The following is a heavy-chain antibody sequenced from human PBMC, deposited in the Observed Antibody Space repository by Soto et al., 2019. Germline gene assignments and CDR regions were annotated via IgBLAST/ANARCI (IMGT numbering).Heavy chain of an antibody. Sequence: LRLSCAASGFTFSEYAMLWVRRAPGKGLEWVSSISWNGAIIDYADSVKGRFTISRDNAKNTLYLQMNSLRAEDTAVYYCAKDSGILTGYYPPDAFDIWGQGTMVTVSS. CDR2: ISWNGAII. J-gene: IGHJ3*02. D-gene: IGHD3-9*01. CDR1: GFTFSEYA. CDR3: AKDSGILTGYYPPDAFDI. V-gene: IGHV3-9*01.